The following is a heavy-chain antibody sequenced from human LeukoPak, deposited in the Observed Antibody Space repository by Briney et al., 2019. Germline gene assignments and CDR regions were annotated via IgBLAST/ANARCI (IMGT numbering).Heavy chain of an antibody. V-gene: IGHV1-3*01. Sequence: ASVKVCCTASGSTFTTYAMHWVRQAPGQRLGWRGGFNAGNGNTKYSQKCQGRVTIVSDTSASTAYMELSSMRSEDTAVYYCARDPLVDTIMFPDYGGQGTLVTVSS. CDR1: GSTFTTYA. J-gene: IGHJ4*02. CDR3: ARDPLVDTIMFPDY. D-gene: IGHD5-24*01. CDR2: FNAGNGNT.